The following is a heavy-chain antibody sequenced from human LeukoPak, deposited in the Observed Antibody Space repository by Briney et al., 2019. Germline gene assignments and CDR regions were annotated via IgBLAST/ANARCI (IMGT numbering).Heavy chain of an antibody. CDR1: GGSFSGYY. CDR3: ARGGYDYIWESYRYNWFDP. CDR2: IKHSGST. Sequence: PSETLSLTCAVYGGSFSGYYWSWIRQPPGRGLEWIGEIKHSGSTNYNPSLKSRVTISVDTSKNQFSLKLNSVTAADTAVFYCARGGYDYIWESYRYNWFDPWGQGTLVTVSS. J-gene: IGHJ5*02. D-gene: IGHD3-16*02. V-gene: IGHV4-34*01.